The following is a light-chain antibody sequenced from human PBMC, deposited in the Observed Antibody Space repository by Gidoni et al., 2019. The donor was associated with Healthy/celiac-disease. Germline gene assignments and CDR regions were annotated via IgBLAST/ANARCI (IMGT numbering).Light chain of an antibody. CDR3: SSYAGSNNL. V-gene: IGLV2-8*01. CDR2: EVS. Sequence: QSALTQHPSASGSPGQSVPISCNGTSSDVGGYNYVSWYQQHPGKAPKLMIYEVSKRPSVVPDRFSGSKSGNTASRTVSGLQAEDEAYYYCSSYAGSNNLFCGGTKLTVL. CDR1: SSDVGGYNY. J-gene: IGLJ3*02.